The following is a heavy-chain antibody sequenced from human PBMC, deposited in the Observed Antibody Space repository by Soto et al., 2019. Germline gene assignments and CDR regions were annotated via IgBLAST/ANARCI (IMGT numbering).Heavy chain of an antibody. CDR3: ARDNFYDSSGYYHV. Sequence: SVKVSCKASGGTFSSYAISWVRQAPGQGLEWMGGIIPIFGTANYAQKFQGRVTITADESTSTAYMELSSLRSEDTAVYYRARDNFYDSSGYYHVWGQGTTVTVSS. CDR2: IIPIFGTA. V-gene: IGHV1-69*13. CDR1: GGTFSSYA. J-gene: IGHJ6*02. D-gene: IGHD3-22*01.